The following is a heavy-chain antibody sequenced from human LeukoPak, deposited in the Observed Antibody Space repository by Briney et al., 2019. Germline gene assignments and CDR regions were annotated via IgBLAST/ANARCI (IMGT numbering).Heavy chain of an antibody. CDR1: GGTFSSYA. V-gene: IGHV1-69*13. Sequence: GASVKVSCKASGGTFSSYAISWVRQAPGQGLEWVGGIIPIFGTANYAQKFQGRVTITADESTSTAYMELSSLRSEDTAVYYCARGSSSWYDNWFDPWGQGTLVTVSP. CDR3: ARGSSSWYDNWFDP. J-gene: IGHJ5*02. D-gene: IGHD6-13*01. CDR2: IIPIFGTA.